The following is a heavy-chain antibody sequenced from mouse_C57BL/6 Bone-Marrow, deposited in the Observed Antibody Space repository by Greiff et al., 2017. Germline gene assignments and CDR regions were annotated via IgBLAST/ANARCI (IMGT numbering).Heavy chain of an antibody. V-gene: IGHV1-81*01. CDR1: VYTFTSYG. Sequence: VQLQQSGAELARPGASVKLSCKASVYTFTSYGISWVKQRTGQGLEWIGEIYPRSGNTYYNEKFKGKATLTADKSSSTAYMELRSLTSEDSAVYFCAKNRVYAMDYWGQGTSVTVSS. CDR3: AKNRVYAMDY. CDR2: IYPRSGNT. J-gene: IGHJ4*01.